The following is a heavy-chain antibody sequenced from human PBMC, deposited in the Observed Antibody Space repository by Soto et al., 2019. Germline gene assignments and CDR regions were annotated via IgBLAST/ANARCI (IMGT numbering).Heavy chain of an antibody. D-gene: IGHD3-16*01. J-gene: IGHJ4*02. CDR2: NYWHDDK. Sequence: SGPAPGNPTQTLTLTCTFSGFSLSTTGVGVSWISQPPGKALEWLALNYWHDDKRYSPSLKSRLSITKDTSKNQVVLTMTDMDPVDTATYYCAHRGGATVGLYYFDYWGQGALVTVSS. CDR1: GFSLSTTGVG. CDR3: AHRGGATVGLYYFDY. V-gene: IGHV2-5*01.